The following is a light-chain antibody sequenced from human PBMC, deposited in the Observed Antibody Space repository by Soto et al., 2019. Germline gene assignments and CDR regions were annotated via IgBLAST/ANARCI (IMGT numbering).Light chain of an antibody. CDR1: SSNIGAGYD. CDR2: GKN. V-gene: IGLV1-40*01. Sequence: QSALTQPPSVSGAPGQTVTISCTGVSSNIGAGYDVHWYQHLPGTTPKLLIYGKNNRPSGVPGRFSGSKSGTSASLAITGLQADDEADYYCQSFDRSLSAYVFGTGTKVTVL. J-gene: IGLJ1*01. CDR3: QSFDRSLSAYV.